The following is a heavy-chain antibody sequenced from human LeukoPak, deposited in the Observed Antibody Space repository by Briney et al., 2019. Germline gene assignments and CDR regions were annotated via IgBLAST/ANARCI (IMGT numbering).Heavy chain of an antibody. CDR3: ARAPPPPYYYNYMDV. J-gene: IGHJ6*03. V-gene: IGHV4-34*01. Sequence: PSETLSLTCAVYGGSFSGYYWGWIRQPPGKGLEWIAEINHSGSTNYNPSLKSRANISVDTSKNQFSLKLSFVTAADTAVYYCARAPPPPYYYNYMDVWGKGTTVTVSS. D-gene: IGHD2-21*01. CDR1: GGSFSGYY. CDR2: INHSGST.